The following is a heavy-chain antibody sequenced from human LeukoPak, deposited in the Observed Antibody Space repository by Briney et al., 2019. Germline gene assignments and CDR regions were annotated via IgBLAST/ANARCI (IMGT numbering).Heavy chain of an antibody. J-gene: IGHJ4*02. V-gene: IGHV1-69*04. D-gene: IGHD2-15*01. CDR3: ARGPTICSGGSCFVYFDY. Sequence: SVKVSCKASGYTFTGYYMHWVRQAPGQGLEWMGRIIPILGIANYAQKFQGRVTITADKSTSTAYMELSSLRSEDTAVYYCARGPTICSGGSCFVYFDYWGQGTLVTVSS. CDR2: IIPILGIA. CDR1: GYTFTGYY.